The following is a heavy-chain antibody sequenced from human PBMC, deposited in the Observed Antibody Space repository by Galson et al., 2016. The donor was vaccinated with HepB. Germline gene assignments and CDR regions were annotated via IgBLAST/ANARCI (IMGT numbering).Heavy chain of an antibody. D-gene: IGHD6-19*01. J-gene: IGHJ4*02. V-gene: IGHV3-23*01. CDR2: ISGSGGGST. CDR3: AKDAFLRLPERGPIAVASLGFYHFDY. Sequence: SLRLSCAASGFTLNSYAMSWVRQAPGKGLEWVSGISGSGGGSTYYADSVKGRFTISRDNSKNTLYLQMNSLRAEDTAVYYCAKDAFLRLPERGPIAVASLGFYHFDYWGQGTLVTVSS. CDR1: GFTLNSYA.